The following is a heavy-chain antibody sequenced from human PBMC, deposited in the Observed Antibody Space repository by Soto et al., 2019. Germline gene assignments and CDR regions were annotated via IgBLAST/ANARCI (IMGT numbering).Heavy chain of an antibody. Sequence: SETLSRTCTVSGDSLSSGGHYWSWIRQHPGKGLEWIGHIYDSVNTYYSPSLRSRVTISADMSKNQFSLNLRSVTAADTAVYYCARVDHRGYFAILTDYWGQGTLVTVSS. CDR3: ARVDHRGYFAILTDY. CDR2: IYDSVNT. D-gene: IGHD3-9*01. V-gene: IGHV4-31*03. J-gene: IGHJ4*02. CDR1: GDSLSSGGHY.